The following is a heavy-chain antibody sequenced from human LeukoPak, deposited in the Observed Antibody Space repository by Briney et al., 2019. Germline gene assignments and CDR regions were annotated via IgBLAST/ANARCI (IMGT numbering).Heavy chain of an antibody. CDR1: GGSISSYY. D-gene: IGHD6-13*01. J-gene: IGHJ4*02. Sequence: SETLSLTCTVSGGSISSYYWSWIRQPPGKGLEWIGYIYYSRSTNYNPSLKSRVTISVDTSKNQFSLKLSSVTAADTAVYYCARGLAAAGTSYFDYWGQGTLVTVSS. CDR3: ARGLAAAGTSYFDY. CDR2: IYYSRST. V-gene: IGHV4-59*01.